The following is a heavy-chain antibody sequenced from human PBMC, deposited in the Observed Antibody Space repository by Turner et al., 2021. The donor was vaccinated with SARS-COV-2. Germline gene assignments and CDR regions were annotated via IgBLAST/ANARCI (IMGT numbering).Heavy chain of an antibody. J-gene: IGHJ6*02. Sequence: QVQLVESGGGVVQPGRSLRLSCAASGFTFSCYGMHWVRQAPGKGLEWVAVIWYDGSNKYYADSVKGRFTISRDNSKNTLYLQMNSLRAEDTAVYNCAMGGYCSSTSCYTDYYYYGMDVWGQGTTVTVSS. CDR1: GFTFSCYG. V-gene: IGHV3-33*01. D-gene: IGHD2-2*02. CDR2: IWYDGSNK. CDR3: AMGGYCSSTSCYTDYYYYGMDV.